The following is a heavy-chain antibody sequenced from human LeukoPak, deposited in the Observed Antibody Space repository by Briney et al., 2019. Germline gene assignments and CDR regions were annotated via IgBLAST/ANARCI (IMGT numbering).Heavy chain of an antibody. Sequence: GWAVRLSFAACGCIFSSYAMHWVRQAAAKGLEGVAVISYDGSNTYYADCVKGRFTISRDNSQNTLYLQMNSQRAEDTAVYYCARGLNQRYGSGSYDFDYWGQGTLVTVSS. J-gene: IGHJ4*02. CDR1: GCIFSSYA. D-gene: IGHD3-10*01. V-gene: IGHV3-30*04. CDR3: ARGLNQRYGSGSYDFDY. CDR2: ISYDGSNT.